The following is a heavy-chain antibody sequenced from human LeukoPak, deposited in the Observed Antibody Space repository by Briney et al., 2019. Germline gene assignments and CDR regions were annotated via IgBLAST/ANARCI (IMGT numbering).Heavy chain of an antibody. D-gene: IGHD6-13*01. CDR3: ARGRPTTSIAAAGVNWFDP. CDR2: MNPNSGNT. CDR1: GYTFSGYY. J-gene: IGHJ5*02. Sequence: GASVKVSCKASGYTFSGYYMHWVRQATGQGLEWMGWMNPNSGNTGYAQKFQGRVTINRNTSISTAYMELSSLRSEDTAVYYCARGRPTTSIAAAGVNWFDPWGQGTLVTVSS. V-gene: IGHV1-8*03.